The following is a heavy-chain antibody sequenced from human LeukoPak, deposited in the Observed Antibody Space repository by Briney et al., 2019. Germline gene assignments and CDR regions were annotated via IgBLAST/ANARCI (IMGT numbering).Heavy chain of an antibody. CDR1: GGSISSGGYY. CDR2: IYHSGST. D-gene: IGHD3-22*01. Sequence: PSETLSLTCTVSGGSISSGGYYWSWIRQPPGKGLEWIGYIYHSGSTYYNPSLKSRVTISVDTSKNQFSLKLSSVTAADTAVYYCARDRDSSGSDYWGQGTLVTVSS. J-gene: IGHJ4*02. V-gene: IGHV4-30-2*01. CDR3: ARDRDSSGSDY.